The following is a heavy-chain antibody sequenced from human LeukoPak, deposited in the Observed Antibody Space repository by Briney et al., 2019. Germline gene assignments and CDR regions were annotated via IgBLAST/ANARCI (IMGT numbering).Heavy chain of an antibody. J-gene: IGHJ4*02. CDR2: IWFDGSNK. V-gene: IGHV3-33*01. CDR1: GFIFSNDA. Sequence: GGSLRLSCAASGFIFSNDAMHWVRQAPGKGLEWVAFIWFDGSNKHYADSVKGRFAISRDNSEDTLYLQMNSLRAEDTAVYYCVRDPSGSGFAFDSWGQGALVTVSS. D-gene: IGHD1-1*01. CDR3: VRDPSGSGFAFDS.